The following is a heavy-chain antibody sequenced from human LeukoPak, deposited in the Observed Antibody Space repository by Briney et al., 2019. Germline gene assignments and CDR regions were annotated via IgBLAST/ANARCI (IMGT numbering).Heavy chain of an antibody. V-gene: IGHV1-18*04. CDR1: GYTFINYG. D-gene: IGHD5-12*01. Sequence: ASVKVSCKTSGYTFINYGLSWVRQAPGQGGEGMGWINPYNGKTEYAQNYQGRVTMTTDTATNTAYMDLKSLRSDDTAVYYCARDREGYEWAIDYWGQGTLVTVSS. J-gene: IGHJ4*02. CDR2: INPYNGKT. CDR3: ARDREGYEWAIDY.